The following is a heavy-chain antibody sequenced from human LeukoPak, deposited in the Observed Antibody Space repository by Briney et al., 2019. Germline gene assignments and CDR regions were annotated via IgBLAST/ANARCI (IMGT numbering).Heavy chain of an antibody. V-gene: IGHV4-59*01. CDR2: IYYSGST. Sequence: PSETLSLTCTVSGGSISSYYWSWIRQPPGMGLERIGYIYYSGSTNYNPSLKSRVTISVDTSKNQFSLKLSSVTAADTAVYYCARGRVVPAAMGFDYWGQGTLVTVSS. CDR1: GGSISSYY. CDR3: ARGRVVPAAMGFDY. J-gene: IGHJ4*02. D-gene: IGHD2-2*01.